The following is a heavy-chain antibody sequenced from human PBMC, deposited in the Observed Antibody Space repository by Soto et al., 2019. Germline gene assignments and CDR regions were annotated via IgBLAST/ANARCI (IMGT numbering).Heavy chain of an antibody. CDR2: ISSSSYI. CDR1: GFTFSTYN. CDR3: ARGVYCSGGSCLFDY. D-gene: IGHD2-15*01. J-gene: IGHJ4*02. Sequence: EVQLVESGGGLVKPGGSLRLSCAASGFTFSTYNMNWVRQAPGKGLEWVSSISSSSYIYYADSVKGRFTISRDNAKNSLYLQMNSLRAEDTAVYYCARGVYCSGGSCLFDYWGQGTLVTVSS. V-gene: IGHV3-21*01.